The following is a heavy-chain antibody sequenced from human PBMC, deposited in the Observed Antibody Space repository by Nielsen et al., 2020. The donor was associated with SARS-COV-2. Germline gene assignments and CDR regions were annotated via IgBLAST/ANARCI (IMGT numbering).Heavy chain of an antibody. J-gene: IGHJ4*02. D-gene: IGHD5-24*01. CDR3: AKDRNDGYNYEGVDY. CDR1: GFTFDDYA. CDR2: ISWNSGSI. Sequence: GGSLRLSCAASGFTFDDYAMHWVRQAPGKGLEWVSGISWNSGSIGYADSVKGRFTISRDNAKNSLYMQMNSLRAEDTALYYCAKDRNDGYNYEGVDYWGQGTLVTVSS. V-gene: IGHV3-9*01.